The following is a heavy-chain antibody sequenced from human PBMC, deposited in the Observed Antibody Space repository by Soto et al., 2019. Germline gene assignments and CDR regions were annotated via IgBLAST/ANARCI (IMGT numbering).Heavy chain of an antibody. V-gene: IGHV1-8*02. CDR2: INPDSDST. CDR1: GYVFTSYD. CDR3: ARRRPPPYYYFGIDV. Sequence: QVQLVQSGAEVKKPGASVKVSCKASGYVFTSYDITWVRQAPGRGLEWMGWINPDSDSTGYAQKFQGRATMTRNTSISTAYMELSGLRSEDTAVYYCARRRPPPYYYFGIDVWGQGTTVIVSS. J-gene: IGHJ6*02.